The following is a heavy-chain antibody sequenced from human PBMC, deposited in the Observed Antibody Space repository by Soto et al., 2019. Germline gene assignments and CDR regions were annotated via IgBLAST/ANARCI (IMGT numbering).Heavy chain of an antibody. J-gene: IGHJ6*02. Sequence: GGSLRLSWGASGFTFSSLGMHRVRQAPGKGLEWVAVISYDGSNKYYADSVKGRFTISRDNSKNTLYLQMNSLRAEDTAVYYCAKDPTPDIVVVPAYYGMDVWGQGTTVTVSS. D-gene: IGHD2-2*01. V-gene: IGHV3-30*18. CDR2: ISYDGSNK. CDR1: GFTFSSLG. CDR3: AKDPTPDIVVVPAYYGMDV.